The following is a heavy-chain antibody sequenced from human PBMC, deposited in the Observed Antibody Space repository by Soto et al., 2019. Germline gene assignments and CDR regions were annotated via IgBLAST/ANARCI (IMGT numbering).Heavy chain of an antibody. CDR1: GASISSSNW. J-gene: IGHJ4*02. CDR2: IFHSGVT. V-gene: IGHV4-4*02. CDR3: ARRANYYDSNLYYVDY. D-gene: IGHD3-22*01. Sequence: PSETLSLTCAVSGASISSSNWWTWVRQPPGKGLEWIGEIFHSGVTNYNPPLKSRVIISVDKSKNQFSLKLNSVTAADTAVYYCARRANYYDSNLYYVDYWGQGTLVTVSS.